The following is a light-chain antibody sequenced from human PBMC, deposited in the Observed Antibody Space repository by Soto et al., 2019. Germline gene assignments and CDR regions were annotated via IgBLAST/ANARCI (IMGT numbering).Light chain of an antibody. CDR3: QQSYSTLVT. J-gene: IGKJ5*01. V-gene: IGKV3-11*01. CDR1: QSVGSY. CDR2: GAS. Sequence: EIVLTQSPATLSLYPGERATLSCRASQSVGSYLVWYQQKPGQAPRLLIHGASNRATGIPARFSGSGSGTDFTLTISSLQPEDFATYYCQQSYSTLVTFGQGTRLEIK.